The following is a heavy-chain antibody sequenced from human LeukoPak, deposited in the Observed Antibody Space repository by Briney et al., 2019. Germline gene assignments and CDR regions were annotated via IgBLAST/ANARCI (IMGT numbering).Heavy chain of an antibody. V-gene: IGHV3-30*18. D-gene: IGHD3-22*01. CDR2: ISYDGSNK. J-gene: IGHJ4*02. CDR1: GFTFSSYG. Sequence: VQPGRSLRLSCAASGFTFSSYGMHWVRQAPGKGLEWVAVISYDGSNKYYADSVKGRFTISRDNSKNTLYLQMNSLRAEDTAVYYCAKGDSGYPSYSDYWGQGTLVTVSS. CDR3: AKGDSGYPSYSDY.